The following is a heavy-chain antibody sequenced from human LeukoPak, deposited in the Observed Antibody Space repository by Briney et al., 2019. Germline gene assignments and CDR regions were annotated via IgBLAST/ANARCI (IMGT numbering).Heavy chain of an antibody. Sequence: SVKVSCNASGGTFSNYAINWVRQAPGQGLEWMGRITPILGIANYAQKFQGRVTITADKSTSTAYMELSSMRSEDTAVYYCARVPGYCSSTSCPEYYFDYWGQGTLVTVSS. D-gene: IGHD2-2*01. V-gene: IGHV1-69*04. CDR2: ITPILGIA. J-gene: IGHJ4*02. CDR1: GGTFSNYA. CDR3: ARVPGYCSSTSCPEYYFDY.